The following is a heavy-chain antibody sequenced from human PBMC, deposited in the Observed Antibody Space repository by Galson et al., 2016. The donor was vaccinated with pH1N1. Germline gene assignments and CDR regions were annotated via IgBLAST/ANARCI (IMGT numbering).Heavy chain of an antibody. V-gene: IGHV3-30*04. CDR1: GFGFSSYA. D-gene: IGHD4-23*01. J-gene: IGHJ4*02. CDR3: AREVGGKSSY. CDR2: ISLDSSNK. Sequence: SLRLSCAASGFGFSSYAMHWVRQAPGQGLEWVAFISLDSSNKYYVDSVRGRFTISRDNAKNSLYLQMNSLRGKDTAVYFCAREVGGKSSYWGQGTLVTVSS.